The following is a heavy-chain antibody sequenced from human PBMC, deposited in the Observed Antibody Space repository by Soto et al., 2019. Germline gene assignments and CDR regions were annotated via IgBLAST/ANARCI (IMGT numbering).Heavy chain of an antibody. V-gene: IGHV3-23*01. D-gene: IGHD2-8*01. J-gene: IGHJ4*01. CDR1: GFTFDSPYSHA. Sequence: GGSLRLSCAASGFTFDSPYSHAMSWVRQSPGKGPEWVSTISSSGANTHYAESVQGRFTISKDASRNTVHLHMNSLRADDTATYFCVSWVSAHFDYWGHGTPVTVSS. CDR3: VSWVSAHFDY. CDR2: ISSSGANT.